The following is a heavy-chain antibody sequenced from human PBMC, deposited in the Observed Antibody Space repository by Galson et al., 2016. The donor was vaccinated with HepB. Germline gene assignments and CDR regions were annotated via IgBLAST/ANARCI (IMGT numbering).Heavy chain of an antibody. CDR3: ARDCSSDCVLSKDY. Sequence: SVKVSCKASGYTFTSYGISWVRQALGQGLEWMGWISAYSGNIKNAQKFQGRVTMTTDTSTSTAYMELRSLISDDTAVYYCARDCSSDCVLSKDYWGQGTLVTVSS. CDR1: GYTFTSYG. V-gene: IGHV1-18*01. D-gene: IGHD6-19*01. CDR2: ISAYSGNI. J-gene: IGHJ4*02.